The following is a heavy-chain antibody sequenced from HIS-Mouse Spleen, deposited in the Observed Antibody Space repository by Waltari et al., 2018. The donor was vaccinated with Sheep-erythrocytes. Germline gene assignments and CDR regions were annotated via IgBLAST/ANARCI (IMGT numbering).Heavy chain of an antibody. Sequence: QLQLQESGPGLVKPSETLSLTCTVPGGPISSSSSYWGWIRQPPGKGLEWIGSIYYSGSTYYNPSLKSRVTISVDTSKNQFSLKLSSVTAADTAVYYCARLYYYDSSGYYFDYWGQGTLVTVSS. CDR1: GGPISSSSSY. CDR3: ARLYYYDSSGYYFDY. CDR2: IYYSGST. V-gene: IGHV4-39*01. D-gene: IGHD3-22*01. J-gene: IGHJ4*02.